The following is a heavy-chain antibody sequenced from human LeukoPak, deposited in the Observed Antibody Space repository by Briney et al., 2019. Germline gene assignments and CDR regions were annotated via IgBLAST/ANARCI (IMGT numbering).Heavy chain of an antibody. CDR2: IYYSGST. CDR3: AREGTTGWAF. D-gene: IGHD1-1*01. J-gene: IGHJ4*02. V-gene: IGHV4-59*01. Sequence: SETLSLTCTVSGGSISSYYWSWIRQPPGKGLEWIGYIYYSGSTKYNPSFNRRVTMSVDTSKNQISLKLSSVTAADTAVYLCAREGTTGWAFWGQGTLVTVSS. CDR1: GGSISSYY.